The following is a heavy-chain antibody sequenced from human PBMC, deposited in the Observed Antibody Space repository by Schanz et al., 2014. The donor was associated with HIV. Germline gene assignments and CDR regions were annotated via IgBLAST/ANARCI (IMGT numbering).Heavy chain of an antibody. V-gene: IGHV1-69*13. D-gene: IGHD3-3*01. CDR2: IIPIFGTP. Sequence: QVQLVQSGGEVKKPGASVKVSCKASGYSFSTYGISWVRQAPGQGLEGMGGIIPIFGTPNHAQKSQGRVTITADXXXXXPXXXXXXXXXXXXXVYYCARGDRDDFWSGAAIWGQGTLVTVSS. CDR3: ARGDRDDFWSGAAI. CDR1: GYSFSTYG. J-gene: IGHJ4*02.